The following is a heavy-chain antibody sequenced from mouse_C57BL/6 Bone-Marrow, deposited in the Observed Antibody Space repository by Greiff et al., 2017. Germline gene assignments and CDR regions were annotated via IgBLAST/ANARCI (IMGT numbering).Heavy chain of an antibody. CDR3: AKFFYDYYGYIEV. CDR2: INPSDGGT. J-gene: IGHJ1*03. V-gene: IGHV1-53*01. CDR1: GFNFTSYW. Sequence: QVQLQQPGTELVKPGASVKLSCKASGFNFTSYWMHWVKQRPGQGLEWIGRINPSDGGTKYAEKFKGKATLTVDKSSSTAYMQLSSLTSEDTAVYYCAKFFYDYYGYIEVWGTGTTVTVSS. D-gene: IGHD2-4*01.